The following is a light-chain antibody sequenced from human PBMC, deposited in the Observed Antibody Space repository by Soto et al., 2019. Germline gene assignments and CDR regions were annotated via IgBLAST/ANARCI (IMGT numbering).Light chain of an antibody. CDR1: QSVSSSS. Sequence: TQSPGTLSLSPGDRATLSCRASQSVSSSSLAWYQQKPGQSPRLLIYGASSRATGIPDRFSGSGSGTDFTLTIIRLEPEDFAVYYCQQYGSSPSTFGHGTKLEIK. J-gene: IGKJ2*01. V-gene: IGKV3-20*01. CDR3: QQYGSSPST. CDR2: GAS.